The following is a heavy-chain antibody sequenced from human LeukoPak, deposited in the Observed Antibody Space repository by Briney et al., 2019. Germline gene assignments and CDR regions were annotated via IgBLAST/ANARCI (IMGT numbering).Heavy chain of an antibody. J-gene: IGHJ5*02. V-gene: IGHV4-39*07. D-gene: IGHD3-9*01. Sequence: SETQSLTCTVSGGSISSSSYYWGWIRQPPGKGLEWIGSIYYSGSTYYNPSLKSRVTISVDTSKNQFSLKLSSVTAADTAVYHCAKNGQTGFSFDPWGQGTLVSVS. CDR2: IYYSGST. CDR1: GGSISSSSYY. CDR3: AKNGQTGFSFDP.